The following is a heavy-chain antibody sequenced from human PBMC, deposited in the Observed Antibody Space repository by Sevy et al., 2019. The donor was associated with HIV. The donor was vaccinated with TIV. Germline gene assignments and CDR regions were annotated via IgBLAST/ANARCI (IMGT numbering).Heavy chain of an antibody. Sequence: ASVKVSCKASGYTFTGYYMHWVRQAPGQGLEWMGWINPNSGGTNYPQKFQGRVTMTRDTSISTAYMELSRLRSDDTALYYCARERGGGAARRYNWFDPWGQGTLVTVSS. J-gene: IGHJ5*02. CDR2: INPNSGGT. CDR1: GYTFTGYY. CDR3: ARERGGGAARRYNWFDP. V-gene: IGHV1-2*02. D-gene: IGHD6-6*01.